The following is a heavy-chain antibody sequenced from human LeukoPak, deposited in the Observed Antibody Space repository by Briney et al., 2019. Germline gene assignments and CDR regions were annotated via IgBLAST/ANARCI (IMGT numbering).Heavy chain of an antibody. V-gene: IGHV3-30*18. CDR2: ISYDGFNP. CDR1: GFTFSSYG. D-gene: IGHD6-19*01. CDR3: AKVKEMYSSGSYYFDY. J-gene: IGHJ4*02. Sequence: PGRSLRLSCAASGFTFSSYGMHWVRQAPGKGLEWVAVISYDGFNPYYADSVEGRFTISRDNSKNTLWLQMNSLRAEDTAVYYCAKVKEMYSSGSYYFDYWGQGTLVTVSS.